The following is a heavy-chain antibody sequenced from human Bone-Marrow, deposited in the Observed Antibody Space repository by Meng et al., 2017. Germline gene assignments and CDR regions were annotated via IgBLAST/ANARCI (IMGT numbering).Heavy chain of an antibody. CDR1: GFTFSNAW. CDR2: IKSKTDGGTT. D-gene: IGHD4-23*01. Sequence: GESLKISCAASGFTFSNAWMSWVRQAPGKGLEWVGRIKSKTDGGTTDYAAPVKGRFTISRDDSKNTLYLQMNSLKTEDTAVYYCTTMTTVVTSDYWGQGTLVTSPQ. V-gene: IGHV3-15*01. CDR3: TTMTTVVTSDY. J-gene: IGHJ4*02.